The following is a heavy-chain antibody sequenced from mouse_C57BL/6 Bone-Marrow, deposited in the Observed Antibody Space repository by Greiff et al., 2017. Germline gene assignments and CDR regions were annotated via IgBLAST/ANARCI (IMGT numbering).Heavy chain of an antibody. Sequence: QVQLQQSGAELVKPGASVKLSCKASGYTFTSYWMHWVKQRPGRGLEWIGRIDPKSGGTKYNEKFKGKATLTVDKPSSTAYMQLSSLTSEDSAVYYCARVGIEVLFDYWGQGTTLTGSA. D-gene: IGHD3-3*01. CDR2: IDPKSGGT. V-gene: IGHV1-62-3*01. CDR3: ARVGIEVLFDY. J-gene: IGHJ2*01. CDR1: GYTFTSYW.